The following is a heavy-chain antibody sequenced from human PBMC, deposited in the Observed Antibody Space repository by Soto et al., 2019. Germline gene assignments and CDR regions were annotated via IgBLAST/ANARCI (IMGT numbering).Heavy chain of an antibody. Sequence: PSETLSLTCTVSGGSIGGYYWSWIRQPPGKGLEWIGYIYYSGSTNYNPSLKSRVTISVDTSKNQFSLKLSSVTAADTAVYYCARTELFAIDYWGQGTLVTVSS. CDR3: ARTELFAIDY. D-gene: IGHD1-26*01. V-gene: IGHV4-59*01. J-gene: IGHJ4*02. CDR2: IYYSGST. CDR1: GGSIGGYY.